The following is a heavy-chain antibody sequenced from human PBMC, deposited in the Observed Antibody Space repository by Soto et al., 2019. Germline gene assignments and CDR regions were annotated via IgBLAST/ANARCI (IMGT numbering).Heavy chain of an antibody. V-gene: IGHV5-51*01. CDR2: VHPGDSDT. CDR1: GYSFSSQW. D-gene: IGHD2-21*02. Sequence: GESLKISCKGSGYSFSSQWIGWVRQMPGRGLEWMGIVHPGDSDTRYRPSFQGQVTISADKSITTAYLQWSSLKPSDTAIYYCARYTGVVTPISGYYYGMDVWGQGTTVTVSS. CDR3: ARYTGVVTPISGYYYGMDV. J-gene: IGHJ6*02.